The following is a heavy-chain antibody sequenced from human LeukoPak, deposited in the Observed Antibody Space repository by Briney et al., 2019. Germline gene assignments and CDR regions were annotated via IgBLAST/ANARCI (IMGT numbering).Heavy chain of an antibody. CDR2: ISSSSTI. V-gene: IGHV3-48*01. CDR3: ARDRPSYYYDSSGSSKTYYFDY. J-gene: IGHJ4*02. CDR1: GFTFSSYS. Sequence: GGSLRLSCAASGFTFSSYSMNWVRQAPGKGLEWVSYISSSSTIYYADSVKGRFTISRDNAKNSLYLQMNSLRSDDTAVYYCARDRPSYYYDSSGSSKTYYFDYWGQGTLVTVSS. D-gene: IGHD3-22*01.